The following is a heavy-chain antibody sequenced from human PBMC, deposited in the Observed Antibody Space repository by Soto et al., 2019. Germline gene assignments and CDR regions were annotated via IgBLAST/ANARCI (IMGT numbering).Heavy chain of an antibody. V-gene: IGHV3-30*18. CDR1: GFTFSSYG. CDR3: AKDFLEWLLFNYYYYGMDV. J-gene: IGHJ6*02. D-gene: IGHD3-3*01. CDR2: ISYDGSNK. Sequence: QVQLVESGGGVVQPGRSLRLSCAASGFTFSSYGMHWVRQAPGKGLEWVAVISYDGSNKYYADSVKGRFTISRDNSKNTLYLQMNSLRADDTAVYYCAKDFLEWLLFNYYYYGMDVWGQGTTVTVSS.